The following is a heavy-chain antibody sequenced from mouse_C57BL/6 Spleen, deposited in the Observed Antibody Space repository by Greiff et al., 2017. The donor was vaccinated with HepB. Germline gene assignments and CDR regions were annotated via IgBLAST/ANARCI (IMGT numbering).Heavy chain of an antibody. J-gene: IGHJ4*01. D-gene: IGHD2-3*01. CDR3: TRSGKIYDGYLYYAMDY. Sequence: QVQLQQSGAELVRPGASVTLSCKASGYTFTDYEMHWVKQTPVHGLEWIGAIDPETGGTAYNQKFKGKAILTADKSSSTAYMELRSLTSADSAVYYCTRSGKIYDGYLYYAMDYWGQGTSVTVSS. V-gene: IGHV1-15*01. CDR2: IDPETGGT. CDR1: GYTFTDYE.